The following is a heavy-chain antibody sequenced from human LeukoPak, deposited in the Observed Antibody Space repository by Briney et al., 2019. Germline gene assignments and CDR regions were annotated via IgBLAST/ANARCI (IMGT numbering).Heavy chain of an antibody. Sequence: ASVKVSCKASGYTFTTYGISWVRQAPGQGLEWMGWISAYNGNTNYAQKLQGRVTMTTDTSTSTAYMELRSLRSDDTAVYYCARRLAVAGRAYNWFDPWGQGTLVTVSS. V-gene: IGHV1-18*01. CDR1: GYTFTTYG. D-gene: IGHD6-19*01. J-gene: IGHJ5*02. CDR3: ARRLAVAGRAYNWFDP. CDR2: ISAYNGNT.